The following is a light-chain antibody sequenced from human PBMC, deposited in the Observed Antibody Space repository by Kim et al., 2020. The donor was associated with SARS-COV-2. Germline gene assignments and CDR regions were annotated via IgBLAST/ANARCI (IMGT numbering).Light chain of an antibody. CDR2: DVS. V-gene: IGLV2-11*01. J-gene: IGLJ2*01. CDR1: SSDVGGYNY. CDR3: CSYAGSYGVV. Sequence: QSALTQPRSVSGSPRQSVTISCTGTSSDVGGYNYVSWYQQHPGKAPKLMIYDVSKRPSGVPDRFSSSKSGNTASLTISGLQAEDEADYYCCSYAGSYGVVFGGGTQLTVL.